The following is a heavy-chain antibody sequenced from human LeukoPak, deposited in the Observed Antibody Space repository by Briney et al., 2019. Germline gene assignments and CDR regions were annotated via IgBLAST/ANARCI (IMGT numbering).Heavy chain of an antibody. V-gene: IGHV1-69*01. CDR2: ISPLLGAS. CDR1: GATFSDFV. J-gene: IGHJ4*02. D-gene: IGHD3-9*01. Sequence: SVKVSCKASGATFSDFVISWVRQAPGQGLNWMGGISPLLGASKHTQKFQDRVTITADESTSTAYMELSDLRPADTAVYYSATYDVLTGFEYWGQGTLVTVSS. CDR3: ATYDVLTGFEY.